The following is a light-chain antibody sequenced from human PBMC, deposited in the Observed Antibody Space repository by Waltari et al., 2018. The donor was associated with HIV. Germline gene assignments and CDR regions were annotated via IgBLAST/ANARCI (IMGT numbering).Light chain of an antibody. CDR3: QQYYSPPLT. CDR2: WAS. Sequence: DIVLTQSPDSLAVSLGERATINCVSSQSVSYTSNNRNYLAWYQQKPGQPPKLLISWASTRESGVPDRFSGRGSGTDFTLTISSLQAEDVAAYYCQQYYSPPLTFGGGTKVEI. CDR1: QSVSYTSNNRNY. V-gene: IGKV4-1*01. J-gene: IGKJ4*01.